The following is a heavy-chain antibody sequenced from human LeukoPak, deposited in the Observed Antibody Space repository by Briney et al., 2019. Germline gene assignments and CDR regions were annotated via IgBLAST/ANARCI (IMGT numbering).Heavy chain of an antibody. CDR3: ARRPYSDTSGRLSDV. D-gene: IGHD3-22*01. CDR1: GYTFTGYY. CDR2: ISYNGNNQ. J-gene: IGHJ6*02. V-gene: IGHV3-30*03. Sequence: SCKASGYTFTGYYMHWVRQAPGKGLEWVAVISYNGNNQYYPDSVKGRFTISRDNSKNTLYLQMNSLRAEDTAVYFCARRPYSDTSGRLSDVWGQGTTVTVSS.